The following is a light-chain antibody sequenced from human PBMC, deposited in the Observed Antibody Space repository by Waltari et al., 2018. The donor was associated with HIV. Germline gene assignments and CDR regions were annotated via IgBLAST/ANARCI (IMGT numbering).Light chain of an antibody. CDR2: DYT. V-gene: IGLV3-21*02. J-gene: IGLJ2*01. CDR1: KIENKG. Sequence: SDVLTQSPSVSVAPGQTAKISCWGHKIENKGVPWYQQKPGQAPVLVIYDYTDRPAGIPERFSGSSSGNTATLTVSMVEAGDEADYYCQLWDTSSDHPAFFGGGTKLTV. CDR3: QLWDTSSDHPAF.